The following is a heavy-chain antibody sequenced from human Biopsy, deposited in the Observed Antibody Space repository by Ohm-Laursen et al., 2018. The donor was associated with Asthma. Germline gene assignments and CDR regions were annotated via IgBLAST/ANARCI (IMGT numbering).Heavy chain of an antibody. J-gene: IGHJ4*02. D-gene: IGHD1-26*01. V-gene: IGHV2-5*02. CDR2: IYWDDDK. CDR3: VHTLVGLKAFDF. Sequence: TQTLTLTCTFSGFSLRSSGGGVGWIRQPPGKALEWLGNIYWDDDKRYSPSLQSRLTITRDTPKDQVVLTMTNMGPVDTGTYYCVHTLVGLKAFDFWGQGTLVTVSS. CDR1: GFSLRSSGGG.